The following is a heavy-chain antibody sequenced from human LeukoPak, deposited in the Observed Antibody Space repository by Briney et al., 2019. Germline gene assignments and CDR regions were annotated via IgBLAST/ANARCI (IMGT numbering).Heavy chain of an antibody. CDR1: GFDFNNYA. J-gene: IGHJ4*01. V-gene: IGHV3-48*03. CDR3: ARKHWDRGYYFDY. CDR2: IRSDGTII. Sequence: QSGGSLRLSCDSSGFDFNNYAMTWVGQAPGKGREWVSYIRSDGTIIHYADSVKGRFPISRDNAKNSVTLQMNSLRAEDRAVYYCARKHWDRGYYFDYWGQGTLVTVSP. D-gene: IGHD3-3*02.